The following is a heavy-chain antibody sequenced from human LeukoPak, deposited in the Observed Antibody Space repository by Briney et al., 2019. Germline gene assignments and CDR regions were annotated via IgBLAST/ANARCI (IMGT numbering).Heavy chain of an antibody. D-gene: IGHD5-12*01. Sequence: GGSLRLSCAASGFTFSDYYMSWIRQAPGKGLEWVSYISSSGSTIYYADSVKGRFTISRDNAKNSLYLQMNSLRVEDTAVYYCASENIVTTSGALFDYWGQGTLVTVSS. J-gene: IGHJ4*02. V-gene: IGHV3-11*04. CDR2: ISSSGSTI. CDR1: GFTFSDYY. CDR3: ASENIVTTSGALFDY.